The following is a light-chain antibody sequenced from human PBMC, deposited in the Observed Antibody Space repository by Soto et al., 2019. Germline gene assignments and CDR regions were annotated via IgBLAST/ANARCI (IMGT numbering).Light chain of an antibody. Sequence: QSALTQPASVSGSPGQSITISCTGTSSDVGGYNYVSWYQQHPGKAPKLMIYDVSNRPSGVSNRFSGSKSGNTASLTISGLQHADEEDYYCSSYKTGSTLVVLGGGTKVTVL. J-gene: IGLJ2*01. CDR2: DVS. CDR3: SSYKTGSTLVV. V-gene: IGLV2-14*01. CDR1: SSDVGGYNY.